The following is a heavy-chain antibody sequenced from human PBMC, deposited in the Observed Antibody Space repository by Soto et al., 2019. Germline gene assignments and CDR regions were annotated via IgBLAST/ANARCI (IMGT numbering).Heavy chain of an antibody. CDR3: ARGLTYYDFWSGWVDYYYYGMDV. V-gene: IGHV3-33*08. Sequence: GGSLRLSCAASGFTFSSYSMNWVRQAPGKGLEWVALIWYDGSNKYYEDSVKGRFTISRDNSKNTLFLQMNSLRAEDTAVYYCARGLTYYDFWSGWVDYYYYGMDVWGQGTTVTVSS. CDR1: GFTFSSYS. CDR2: IWYDGSNK. D-gene: IGHD3-3*01. J-gene: IGHJ6*02.